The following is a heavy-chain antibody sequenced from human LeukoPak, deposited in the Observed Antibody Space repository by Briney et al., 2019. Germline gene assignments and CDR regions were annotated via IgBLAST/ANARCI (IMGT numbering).Heavy chain of an antibody. CDR2: ISGSGGST. CDR1: GFTFSSYA. CDR3: AKDRVWFGELLPFDY. Sequence: GGSLRLSCAASGFTFSSYAMSWVRLAPGKGLEWVSAISGSGGSTYYADSVKGRFTISRDNSKNTLYLQMNSLRAEDTAVYYCAKDRVWFGELLPFDYWGQGTLVTVSS. J-gene: IGHJ4*02. V-gene: IGHV3-23*01. D-gene: IGHD3-10*01.